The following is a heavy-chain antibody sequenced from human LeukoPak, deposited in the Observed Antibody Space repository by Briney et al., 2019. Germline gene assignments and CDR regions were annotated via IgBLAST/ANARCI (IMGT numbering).Heavy chain of an antibody. Sequence: PGGSLRLSRAASGFTFSSYWMHWVRQAPGKGLVWVSRINSDGSSTSYADSVKGRFTISRDNAKKSLYLQMNSLRVEDTALYYCAKDSFYDYDSSGYYFNWYFDLWGRGTLVTVSS. V-gene: IGHV3-74*01. CDR1: GFTFSSYW. CDR2: INSDGSST. CDR3: AKDSFYDYDSSGYYFNWYFDL. D-gene: IGHD3-22*01. J-gene: IGHJ2*01.